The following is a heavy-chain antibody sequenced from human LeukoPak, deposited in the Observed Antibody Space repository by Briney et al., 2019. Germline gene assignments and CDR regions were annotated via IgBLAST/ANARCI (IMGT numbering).Heavy chain of an antibody. CDR1: GGSFSGYY. J-gene: IGHJ4*02. CDR2: INHSGST. V-gene: IGHV4-34*01. CDR3: THTGGYSSGFFDY. Sequence: PSETLSLTCAVYGGSFSGYYWSWIRQPPGKGLEWIGEINHSGSTNYNPSLKSRVTISADTSKNQFSLKLSSVTAADTAVYYCTHTGGYSSGFFDYWGQGTLVTVSS. D-gene: IGHD6-19*01.